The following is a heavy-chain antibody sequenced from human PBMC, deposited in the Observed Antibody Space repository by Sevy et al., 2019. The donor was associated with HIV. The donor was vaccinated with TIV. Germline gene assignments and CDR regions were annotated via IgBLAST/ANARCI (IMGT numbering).Heavy chain of an antibody. V-gene: IGHV3-23*01. CDR3: AKVVPAAMMLELDYYYGMDV. D-gene: IGHD2-2*01. J-gene: IGHJ6*02. Sequence: GGSLTLSCAASGFTFSSYAMSWVRQAPGKGLEWVSAISGSGGSTYYADSVKGRFTISRDNSKNTLYLQMNSLRAEDTAVYYCAKVVPAAMMLELDYYYGMDVWGQGTTVTVSS. CDR2: ISGSGGST. CDR1: GFTFSSYA.